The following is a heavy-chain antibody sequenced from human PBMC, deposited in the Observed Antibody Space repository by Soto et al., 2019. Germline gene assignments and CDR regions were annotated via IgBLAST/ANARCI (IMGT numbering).Heavy chain of an antibody. CDR1: GYTFTNYG. Sequence: QIQLVQSGAEVQKPGASVKVSCKTSGYTFTNYGVNWVRQAPGQGLGRMGWISGYNGNKYYVKKFQGRLSMATDPTTSTAYMELRRLRSDDTAVYYCARESWQWLDYWGQGTRVTVSS. J-gene: IGHJ4*02. CDR2: ISGYNGNK. V-gene: IGHV1-18*01. D-gene: IGHD3-22*01. CDR3: ARESWQWLDY.